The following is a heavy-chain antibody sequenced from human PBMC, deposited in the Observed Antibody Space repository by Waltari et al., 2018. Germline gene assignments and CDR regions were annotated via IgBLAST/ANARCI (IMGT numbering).Heavy chain of an antibody. CDR2: INTNTHNP. D-gene: IGHD3-16*01. V-gene: IGHV7-4-1*02. J-gene: IGHJ4*02. CDR3: ARELLGGGAFDS. Sequence: QVQLVQSGSELKKPGASVKVSCKASGYTFTDHAMNWVRQAPGQGLQFLGWINTNTHNPFYERGFAGCFVFSLDTSISTVYMEITSLKTEDTAVYYCARELLGGGAFDSWGQGTLVSVSS. CDR1: GYTFTDHA.